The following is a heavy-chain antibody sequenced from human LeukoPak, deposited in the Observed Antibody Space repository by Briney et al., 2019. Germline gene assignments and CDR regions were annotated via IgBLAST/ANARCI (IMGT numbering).Heavy chain of an antibody. Sequence: SQTLSLTCATSGDSVSSNNAACNWIRQSPSRGLEWLGRTYHRSKWYSESAVSLKGRITINPDTSKNQFSLQLNSVAPEDTAVYYCASTTRHFDYLGQGTLVTVSS. V-gene: IGHV6-1*01. CDR1: GDSVSSNNAA. CDR3: ASTTRHFDY. CDR2: TYHRSKWYS. J-gene: IGHJ4*02. D-gene: IGHD2/OR15-2a*01.